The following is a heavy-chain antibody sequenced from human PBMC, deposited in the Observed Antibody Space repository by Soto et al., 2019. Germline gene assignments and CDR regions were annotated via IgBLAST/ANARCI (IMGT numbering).Heavy chain of an antibody. CDR3: ARGPVAPRFRYFDS. V-gene: IGHV4-59*01. CDR2: IYYSGST. CDR1: GGSISSNY. Sequence: PSETLSLTCTVSGGSISSNYWSWIRQPPGKGLEWIGHIYYSGSTNYNPSLKSRVTISVDTSKNQFSLKLSSVTAADTAVYYCARGPVAPRFRYFDSWGQGTLVTAPQ. D-gene: IGHD6-19*01. J-gene: IGHJ4*02.